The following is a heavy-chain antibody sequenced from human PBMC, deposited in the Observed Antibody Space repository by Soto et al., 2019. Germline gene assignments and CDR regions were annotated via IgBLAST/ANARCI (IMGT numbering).Heavy chain of an antibody. D-gene: IGHD7-27*01. J-gene: IGHJ6*02. CDR2: IIPISSTT. Sequence: QVELVQSGAEVKKPGSSVKVSCKASGGNFITFAISWVRQAPGLGLEWMGEIIPISSTTKSAHKFQDRVTISAVGSSITGHMELRSLKSEDTAIYFCAKKLGIDPFGSYGLDVWGQGTKVTVSS. V-gene: IGHV1-69*01. CDR1: GGNFITFA. CDR3: AKKLGIDPFGSYGLDV.